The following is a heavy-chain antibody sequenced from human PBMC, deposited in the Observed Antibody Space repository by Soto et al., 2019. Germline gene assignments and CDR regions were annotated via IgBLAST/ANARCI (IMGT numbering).Heavy chain of an antibody. Sequence: SETLSLTCTVSGGSITDYSLVWIRQPAGKGLEWLGRIFSSGSTNYNPSLKGRITMSLDTSKNQFSLKLNSATATDTAVYFCARDQGVVVTADNWFDPWGQGILVTVSS. V-gene: IGHV4-4*07. D-gene: IGHD2-21*02. CDR3: ARDQGVVVTADNWFDP. J-gene: IGHJ5*02. CDR2: IFSSGST. CDR1: GGSITDYS.